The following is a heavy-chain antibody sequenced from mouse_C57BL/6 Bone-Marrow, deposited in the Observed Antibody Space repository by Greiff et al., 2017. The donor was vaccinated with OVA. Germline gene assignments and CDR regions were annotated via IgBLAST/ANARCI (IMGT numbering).Heavy chain of an antibody. CDR1: GFNIKDDY. J-gene: IGHJ1*03. Sequence: VQLQQSGAELVRPGASVKLSCTASGFNIKDDYMHWVKQRPEQGLEWIGWIDPENGDTEYASKFQGKATLTADTSSNTAYLQLSSLTSEDTAVYYCTTPFYYGDTNWYFDVWGTGTTVTVSS. D-gene: IGHD1-1*01. V-gene: IGHV14-4*01. CDR3: TTPFYYGDTNWYFDV. CDR2: IDPENGDT.